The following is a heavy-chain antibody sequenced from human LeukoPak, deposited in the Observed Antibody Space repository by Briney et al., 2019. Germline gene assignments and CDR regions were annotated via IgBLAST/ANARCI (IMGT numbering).Heavy chain of an antibody. D-gene: IGHD6-19*01. CDR2: INPNSGNT. V-gene: IGHV1-8*02. Sequence: PGASVKVSCKASGYTFTGYYMHWVRQAPGQGLEWMGWINPNSGNTGYAQKFQGRVTMTRNTSISTAYMELSSLRSEDTAVYYCARATGYSSGWYLGYYYYYMDVWGKGTTVTISS. J-gene: IGHJ6*03. CDR1: GYTFTGYY. CDR3: ARATGYSSGWYLGYYYYYMDV.